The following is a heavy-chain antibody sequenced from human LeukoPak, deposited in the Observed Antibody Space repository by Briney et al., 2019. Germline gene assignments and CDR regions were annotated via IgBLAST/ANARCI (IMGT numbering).Heavy chain of an antibody. V-gene: IGHV1-69*13. CDR3: ARQAPARGYAIDY. CDR2: IIPIFGTA. CDR1: GGTFSSYA. D-gene: IGHD3-22*01. J-gene: IGHJ4*02. Sequence: GASVKVSCKAYGGTFSSYAISWVRQAPGQGLEWMGGIIPIFGTANYAQKFQGRVTITADESTSIAYMELSSLRSEDTAAYYCARQAPARGYAIDYWGQGTLVTVSS.